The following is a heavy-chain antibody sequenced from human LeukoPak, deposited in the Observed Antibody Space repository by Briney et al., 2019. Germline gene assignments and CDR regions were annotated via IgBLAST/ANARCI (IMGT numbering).Heavy chain of an antibody. Sequence: PSETLSLTCAVSGGSISSSNWWSWVRQPPGKGLEWIGYIYHSGSTYYNPSLKSRVTISVDRSKNQFSLKLSSVTAADTAVYYCARGQLWQNYYFDYWGQGTLVTVSS. V-gene: IGHV4-4*02. CDR2: IYHSGST. J-gene: IGHJ4*02. CDR1: GGSISSSNW. D-gene: IGHD5-18*01. CDR3: ARGQLWQNYYFDY.